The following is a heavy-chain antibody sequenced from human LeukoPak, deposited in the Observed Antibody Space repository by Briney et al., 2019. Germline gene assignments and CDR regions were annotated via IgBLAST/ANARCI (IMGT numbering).Heavy chain of an antibody. CDR1: GVTFTSYY. Sequence: GSAKVSCTASGVTFTSYYMHWGRQAPGQKLEWRGIINPSGGSTSYPQKFQGRVTMTRDTSTSTVYMELSSLRSEDTAVYYCACVVRGAFDIWGQGTLVTVSS. CDR2: INPSGGST. J-gene: IGHJ3*02. D-gene: IGHD2-21*01. CDR3: ACVVRGAFDI. V-gene: IGHV1-46*03.